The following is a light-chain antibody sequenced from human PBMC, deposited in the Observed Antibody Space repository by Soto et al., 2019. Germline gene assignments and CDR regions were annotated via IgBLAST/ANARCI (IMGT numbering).Light chain of an antibody. CDR1: GSDIGTYNR. J-gene: IGLJ1*01. CDR2: DVS. CDR3: SSYTSSSTYV. Sequence: QSALTQPPSVSGSPGQSVASSCTGTGSDIGTYNRVSWYQQPPGTAPKLMIYDVSDRPSGVPDRFSGSKSGNTASLTISGLQAEDEADYYCSSYTSSSTYVFGTGTKLTVL. V-gene: IGLV2-18*02.